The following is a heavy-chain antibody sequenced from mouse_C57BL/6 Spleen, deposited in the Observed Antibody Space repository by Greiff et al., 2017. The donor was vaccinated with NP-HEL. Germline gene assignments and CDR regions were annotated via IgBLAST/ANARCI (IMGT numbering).Heavy chain of an antibody. D-gene: IGHD2-3*01. CDR2: IYPGDGDT. CDR1: GYAFSSYW. V-gene: IGHV1-80*01. Sequence: VQLQQSGAELVKPGASVKISCKASGYAFSSYWMNWVKQRPGKGLEWIGQIYPGDGDTNYNGKFKGKATLTADKSSSTAYMQLSSLTSEDSAVYFCARGDGYYEGAWFAYWGQGTLVTVSA. CDR3: ARGDGYYEGAWFAY. J-gene: IGHJ3*01.